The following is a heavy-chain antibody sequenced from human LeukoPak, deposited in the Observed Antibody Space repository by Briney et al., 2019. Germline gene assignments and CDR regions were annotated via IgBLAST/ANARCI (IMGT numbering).Heavy chain of an antibody. Sequence: GGSLRLSCVASGFSFSNYWMHWVRQAPGKGLVWVSHANWDGSSTSYADSVRGRFTISRDSAKNTVDLQMNSLRAEDTAVYYCARGGSGCFDIWGQGTMVTVSS. CDR1: GFSFSNYW. CDR2: ANWDGSST. J-gene: IGHJ3*02. D-gene: IGHD1-26*01. V-gene: IGHV3-74*01. CDR3: ARGGSGCFDI.